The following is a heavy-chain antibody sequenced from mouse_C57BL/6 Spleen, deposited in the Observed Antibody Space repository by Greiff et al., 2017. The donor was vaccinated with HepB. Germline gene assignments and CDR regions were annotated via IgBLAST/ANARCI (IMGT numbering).Heavy chain of an antibody. CDR3: ALYDGYFGGFAY. V-gene: IGHV1-82*01. D-gene: IGHD2-3*01. J-gene: IGHJ3*01. CDR1: GYAFSSSW. CDR2: IYPGDGDT. Sequence: QVQLKQSGPELVKPGASVKISCKASGYAFSSSWMNWVKQRPGKGLEWIGRIYPGDGDTNYNGKFKGKATLTADKSSSTAYMQLSSLTSEDSAVYFCALYDGYFGGFAYWGQGTLVTVSA.